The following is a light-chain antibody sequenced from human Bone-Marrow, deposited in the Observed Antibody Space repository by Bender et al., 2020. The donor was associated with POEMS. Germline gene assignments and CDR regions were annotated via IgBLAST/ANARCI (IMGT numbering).Light chain of an antibody. CDR1: STDIGGYNY. J-gene: IGLJ3*02. CDR2: GVS. V-gene: IGLV2-14*03. Sequence: QSALTQPASVSGSPGQSITISCTGTSTDIGGYNYVSWYQQHPGKAPKLLIYGVSSRPSGVSNRFSGSKSGNTASLTISGLQAEDEADYSCSSYTTISTWVFGGGTKLTVL. CDR3: SSYTTISTWV.